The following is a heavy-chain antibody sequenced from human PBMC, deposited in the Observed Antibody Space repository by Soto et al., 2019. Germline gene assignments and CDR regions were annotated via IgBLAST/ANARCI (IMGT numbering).Heavy chain of an antibody. J-gene: IGHJ4*02. CDR1: GYTFTGYY. Sequence: GASVKVSCKTSGYTFTGYYIHWVRQVPGQGLEWMGWIKSNGGDPKYAQKFQDRVTMTRDTSMDTVYMELSSLRSDDSAVYYCARDERSYGEPPFDYWGQGTLVTVS. V-gene: IGHV1-2*02. CDR3: ARDERSYGEPPFDY. D-gene: IGHD3-16*01. CDR2: IKSNGGDP.